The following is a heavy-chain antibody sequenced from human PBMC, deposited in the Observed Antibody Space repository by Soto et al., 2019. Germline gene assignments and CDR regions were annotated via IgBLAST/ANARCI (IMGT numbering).Heavy chain of an antibody. Sequence: EVPLVESGGGLVQPGGSLRLSCTASGFSFSNYWMHWVRQAPGKGLEWVSRISTDGNIPNYADSVKGRFTISRDNAKNTLYLQMNSLRAEDTAVYYCAREQRGFSYGHWGQGTLVTVSS. CDR2: ISTDGNIP. D-gene: IGHD5-18*01. CDR1: GFSFSNYW. CDR3: AREQRGFSYGH. J-gene: IGHJ4*02. V-gene: IGHV3-74*01.